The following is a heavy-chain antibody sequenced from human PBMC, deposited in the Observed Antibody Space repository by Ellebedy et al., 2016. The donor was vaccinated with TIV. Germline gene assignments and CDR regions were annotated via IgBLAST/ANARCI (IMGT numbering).Heavy chain of an antibody. V-gene: IGHV6-1*01. CDR1: GDSVSSNSVA. Sequence: SQTLSLTCAISGDSVSSNSVAWNWIRQSPSRGLEWLGRTYYRSRWYNDYAVSVKSRITINPDASKNQFSLQLNSVTPEDTAVYYCARDLGESSGWYYYLDYWGQGTLVTVSS. CDR2: TYYRSRWYN. J-gene: IGHJ4*02. CDR3: ARDLGESSGWYYYLDY. D-gene: IGHD6-13*01.